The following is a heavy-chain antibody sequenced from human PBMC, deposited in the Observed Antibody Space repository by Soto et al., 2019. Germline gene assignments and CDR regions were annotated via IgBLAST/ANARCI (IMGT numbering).Heavy chain of an antibody. CDR1: GASIASGGYY. Sequence: SETLSLTCAVSGASIASGGYYWSWLRQPPGKGLEWLGYIYNSGTTYYNPSLKRRVPISTDTSKNHFSLRLSSVTAADAAVYYCGRGGEYQVDDWGQGTQVTVSS. D-gene: IGHD4-17*01. CDR2: IYNSGTT. J-gene: IGHJ4*02. V-gene: IGHV4-30-4*01. CDR3: GRGGEYQVDD.